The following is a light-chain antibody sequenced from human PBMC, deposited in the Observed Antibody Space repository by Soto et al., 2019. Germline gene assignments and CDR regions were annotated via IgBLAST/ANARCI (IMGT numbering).Light chain of an antibody. CDR2: GAS. V-gene: IGKV3-20*01. CDR1: HIVTSNY. J-gene: IGKJ1*01. CDR3: QQYGSSPTT. Sequence: EIVLTQSTDTLSLSPGDRATLSCRASHIVTSNYLAWYQQKPGQAPRLLFFGASIRATGIPDRFSGSGSGTDFTLTISRLEPEDSAVYHCQQYGSSPTTFGQGTKVDIK.